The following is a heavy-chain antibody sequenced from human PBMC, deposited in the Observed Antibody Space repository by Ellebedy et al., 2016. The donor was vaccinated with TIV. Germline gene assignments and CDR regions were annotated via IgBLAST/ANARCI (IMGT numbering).Heavy chain of an antibody. CDR1: GGSIGSSSFY. Sequence: MPSETLSLTCTVSGGSIGSSSFYWGWIRQPPGKGLEWVGTIYYNGRSYYNPSLRSRVTISLGTSKNHFSLPMTSVTAADTAVYYCASLQLGVYYFDCWGQGALVTVSS. V-gene: IGHV4-39*07. D-gene: IGHD6-6*01. CDR3: ASLQLGVYYFDC. CDR2: IYYNGRS. J-gene: IGHJ4*02.